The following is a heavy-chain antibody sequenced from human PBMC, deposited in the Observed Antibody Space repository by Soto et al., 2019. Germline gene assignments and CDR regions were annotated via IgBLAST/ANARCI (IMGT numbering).Heavy chain of an antibody. V-gene: IGHV5-51*01. CDR2: IYPGDSDT. CDR1: GNTFTSYW. J-gene: IGHJ6*02. CDR3: ARSKRGAYSSGWYSLSGYYNYGIDV. Sequence: GESLKISCKGSGNTFTSYWIGWVRQMPGKGLEWMGIIYPGDSDTKYSPSVQGQVTISADRSISTANLQWTSLKASDTAMYYCARSKRGAYSSGWYSLSGYYNYGIDVWGQGTKVTVSS. D-gene: IGHD6-19*01.